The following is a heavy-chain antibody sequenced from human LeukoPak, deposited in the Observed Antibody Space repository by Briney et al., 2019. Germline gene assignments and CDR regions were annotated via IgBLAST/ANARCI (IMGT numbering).Heavy chain of an antibody. CDR2: IHHTGST. D-gene: IGHD1-1*01. CDR3: ARGERLGPDY. J-gene: IGHJ4*02. V-gene: IGHV4-59*01. CDR1: GGPITGYY. Sequence: SETLSLTCTDSGGPITGYYWTWIRQPPGNGLEWIGYIHHTGSTNYNPSLRSRVTISVDTSQNQLSLKLTSVTAADTAVYYCARGERLGPDYWGQGTLVVVSS.